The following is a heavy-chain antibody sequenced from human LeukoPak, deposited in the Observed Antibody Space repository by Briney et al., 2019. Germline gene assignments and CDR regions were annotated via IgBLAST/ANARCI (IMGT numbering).Heavy chain of an antibody. CDR2: IYSSGIT. D-gene: IGHD3-16*01. CDR3: ARDGAPYDYPR. Sequence: SETLSLTCTVSGGSISSSSYYWGWIRQPPGKGLEWIGRIYSSGITHYNPSLKSRVTIAVDTSKNQFSLRLKSVTAADTAVYYCARDGAPYDYPRWGQGTLVTVSS. J-gene: IGHJ4*02. CDR1: GGSISSSSYY. V-gene: IGHV4-39*07.